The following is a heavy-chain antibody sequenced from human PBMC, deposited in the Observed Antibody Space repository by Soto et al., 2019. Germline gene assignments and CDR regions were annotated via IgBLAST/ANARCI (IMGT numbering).Heavy chain of an antibody. CDR2: IIPILGIA. Sequence: QVQLVQSGAEVKKPGSSVTVSCKASAGTFSSYTISWVRQAPGQGLEWMGMIIPILGIANYAQKFQGRVTMSAEKSTSTQYMGLRSLSSEDTAVYYCARGLFDTQDTDMAGPPDYWGQGTLVNVSS. CDR3: ARGLFDTQDTDMAGPPDY. J-gene: IGHJ4*02. CDR1: AGTFSSYT. V-gene: IGHV1-69*02. D-gene: IGHD5-18*01.